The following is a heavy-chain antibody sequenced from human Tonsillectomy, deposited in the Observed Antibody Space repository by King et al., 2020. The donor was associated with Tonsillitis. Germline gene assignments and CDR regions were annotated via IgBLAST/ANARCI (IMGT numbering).Heavy chain of an antibody. V-gene: IGHV2-5*02. D-gene: IGHD1-26*01. CDR1: GFSLSTSGVG. CDR3: AHIIRVGARRRAEYFQH. J-gene: IGHJ1*01. CDR2: IYWDDDK. Sequence: ITLKESGPTLVKPTQTLTLTCTFSGFSLSTSGVGVGWIRQPPGKAPEWLALIYWDDDKRYSPSLKSRLTITKDTSKNQLVLTMTNMDPVDTATYYCAHIIRVGARRRAEYFQHWGQGTLVTVSS.